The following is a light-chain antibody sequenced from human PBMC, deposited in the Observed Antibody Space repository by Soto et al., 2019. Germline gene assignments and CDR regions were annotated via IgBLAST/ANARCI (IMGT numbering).Light chain of an antibody. Sequence: EIVFTQSPGTLSLSPGERATLSCRASHSVSSSFLAWYQQKPGQAPRLLIYAASGRATGVPDRFSGSGSGTDFTLSISRLEPEDFAVYYCQQYDSSPLTFGGGTKVDIK. CDR3: QQYDSSPLT. CDR1: HSVSSSF. J-gene: IGKJ4*01. V-gene: IGKV3-20*01. CDR2: AAS.